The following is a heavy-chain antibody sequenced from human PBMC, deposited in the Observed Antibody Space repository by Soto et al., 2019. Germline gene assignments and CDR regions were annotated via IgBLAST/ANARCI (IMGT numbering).Heavy chain of an antibody. CDR1: GGSISSYY. CDR3: ASMGYHYGSGSYPLDY. D-gene: IGHD3-10*01. CDR2: IYNSGST. J-gene: IGHJ4*02. Sequence: SETLSLTCTVSGGSISSYYWTWIRQPPGKGLEWIGFIYNSGSTHYNPSLRSRVTISVDTSKNQFSLKLRSVTAADTAVYYCASMGYHYGSGSYPLDYWGQGTLVTVSS. V-gene: IGHV4-59*08.